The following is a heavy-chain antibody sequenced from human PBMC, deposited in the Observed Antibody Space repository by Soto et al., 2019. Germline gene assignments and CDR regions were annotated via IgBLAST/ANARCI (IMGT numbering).Heavy chain of an antibody. CDR1: GFIFSDYA. J-gene: IGHJ6*02. Sequence: GGPLRLSCAAAGFIFSDYAMTWVRQAPGKGLEWVSGISGSGESIYYADSVEGRFTISRDNSKNTLYLQMNSLRGEDTAVYYCARDRHGSDWYTYYFYTLAVWGQGTTVTVSS. D-gene: IGHD6-13*01. CDR2: ISGSGESI. V-gene: IGHV3-23*01. CDR3: ARDRHGSDWYTYYFYTLAV.